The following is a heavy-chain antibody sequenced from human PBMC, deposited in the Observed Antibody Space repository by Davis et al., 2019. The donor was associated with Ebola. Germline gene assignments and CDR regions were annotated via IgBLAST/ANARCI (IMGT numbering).Heavy chain of an antibody. V-gene: IGHV3-48*02. CDR3: ARFFMVRGVKYYYYYYGMDV. D-gene: IGHD3-10*01. Sequence: GESLKISCAASGFTFSSYSMNWVRQAPGKGLEWVSYISSSSSTIYYADSVKGRFTISRDNAKNSLYLQMNSLRDEDTAVYYCARFFMVRGVKYYYYYYGMDVWGKGTTVTVSS. CDR2: ISSSSSTI. CDR1: GFTFSSYS. J-gene: IGHJ6*04.